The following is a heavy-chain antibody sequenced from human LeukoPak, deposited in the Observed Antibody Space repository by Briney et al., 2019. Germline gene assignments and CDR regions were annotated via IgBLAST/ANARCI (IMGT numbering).Heavy chain of an antibody. CDR2: ISGSGGST. J-gene: IGHJ4*02. CDR3: AKDRGSSGWGY. D-gene: IGHD6-19*01. Sequence: GGSLRLSCAASGFTFSSYAMSWVRQAPGKGLEWVSAISGSGGSTYYADSVKGRFTISRDNSKNTLYLQMSSLRAEDTAVYYCAKDRGSSGWGYWGQGTLVTVSS. V-gene: IGHV3-23*01. CDR1: GFTFSSYA.